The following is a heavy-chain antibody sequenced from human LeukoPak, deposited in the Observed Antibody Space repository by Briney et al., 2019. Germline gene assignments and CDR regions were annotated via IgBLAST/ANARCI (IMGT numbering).Heavy chain of an antibody. J-gene: IGHJ4*02. V-gene: IGHV3-21*01. D-gene: IGHD2-21*02. CDR3: ARDTYCGGDCYSNYFDY. CDR1: GFTFSSYS. Sequence: GGSLRLSCAASGFTFSSYSMNWVRQAPGKGLEWVSSSSSSSSYIYYADSVKGRFTISRDNAKNSLYLQMNSLRAEDTAVYYCARDTYCGGDCYSNYFDYWGQGTLVTVSS. CDR2: SSSSSSYI.